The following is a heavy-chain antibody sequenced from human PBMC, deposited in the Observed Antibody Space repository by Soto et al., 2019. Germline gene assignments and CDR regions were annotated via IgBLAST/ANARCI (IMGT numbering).Heavy chain of an antibody. J-gene: IGHJ4*02. D-gene: IGHD1-26*01. V-gene: IGHV1-46*01. CDR3: AREFGGSRVFDH. CDR1: GYSFTDYF. CDR2: INPNADTT. Sequence: QVQLVQSGAEVNKPGASVKVSCKTSGYSFTDYFIHWVRQAPGQGLEWMGIINPNADTTNYAQKFKGRVTVTRDTSTSTVYMEFRSLRSEDTAVYFCAREFGGSRVFDHWGQGTLVTVSS.